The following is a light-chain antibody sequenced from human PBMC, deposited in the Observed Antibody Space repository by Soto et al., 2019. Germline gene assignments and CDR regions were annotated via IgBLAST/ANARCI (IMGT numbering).Light chain of an antibody. CDR1: QSVSSY. V-gene: IGKV3-11*01. J-gene: IGKJ5*01. CDR2: DAS. CDR3: QQRSNWPSIT. Sequence: EIVLTHSPATLSLSPGARATLSCRASQSVSSYLAWYQQKPGQAPRLLIYDASNRATGIPARFSGSGSGTDFTLTINSLEPEDFAVYYCQQRSNWPSITFGQGTRLEIK.